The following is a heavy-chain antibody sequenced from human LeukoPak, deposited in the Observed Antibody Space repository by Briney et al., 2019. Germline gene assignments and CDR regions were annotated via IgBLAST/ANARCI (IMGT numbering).Heavy chain of an antibody. CDR3: ARETVTWMATTSSYMDV. CDR1: GYSFTSYY. D-gene: IGHD5-24*01. CDR2: INPSGGST. J-gene: IGHJ6*03. V-gene: IGHV1-46*01. Sequence: ASVKVSCKASGYSFTSYYMHWVRQAPGQGLEWMGIINPSGGSTSYAQKFQGRVTMTRDMSTSTVYMELSSLRSEDTAVYYCARETVTWMATTSSYMDVWGKGTTVTVSS.